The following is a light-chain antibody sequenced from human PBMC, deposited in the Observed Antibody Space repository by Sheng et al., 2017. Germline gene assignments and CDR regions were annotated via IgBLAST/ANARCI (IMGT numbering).Light chain of an antibody. J-gene: IGKJ5*01. V-gene: IGKV3-11*01. Sequence: EIVLTQSPATLSLSPGERATLSCRASQSIRNYLAWYQQKPGQAPRLLIFDASTRATGIPARFSGSGSGTDFTLTISSLEPEDFAVYYCQQRSNWITFGQGTRLEIK. CDR1: QSIRNY. CDR3: QQRSNWIT. CDR2: DAS.